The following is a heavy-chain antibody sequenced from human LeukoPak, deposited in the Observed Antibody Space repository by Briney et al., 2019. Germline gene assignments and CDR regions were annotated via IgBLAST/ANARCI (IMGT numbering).Heavy chain of an antibody. D-gene: IGHD1-26*01. CDR1: GGSISSSSYY. CDR2: IYYSGST. V-gene: IGHV4-39*01. J-gene: IGHJ4*02. Sequence: PSETLSLTCTVSGGSISSSSYYWGWIRQPPGKGLEWIGSIYYSGSTYYNPSLKSRVTISVDTSKNQFSLKLRSVTAADTAVYYCARSGSQTHYWGQGTLVTVSS. CDR3: ARSGSQTHY.